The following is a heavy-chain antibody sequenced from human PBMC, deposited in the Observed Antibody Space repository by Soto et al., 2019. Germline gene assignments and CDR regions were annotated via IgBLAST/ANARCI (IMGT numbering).Heavy chain of an antibody. CDR2: IYYSGST. CDR1: GGSISSGGYY. CDR3: ASTYYYDSSGYGTFDY. J-gene: IGHJ4*02. Sequence: SETLSLTCTVSGGSISSGGYYWSWIRQHPGKGLEWIGYIYYSGSTYYNPSLKSRVTISVDTSKNQFSLKLSSVTAADTAVYYCASTYYYDSSGYGTFDYWGQGTLVTVSS. V-gene: IGHV4-31*03. D-gene: IGHD3-22*01.